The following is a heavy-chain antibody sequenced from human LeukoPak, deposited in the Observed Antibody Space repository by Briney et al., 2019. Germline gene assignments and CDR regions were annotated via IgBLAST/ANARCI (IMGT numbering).Heavy chain of an antibody. CDR1: EFIFSSYA. J-gene: IGHJ4*02. D-gene: IGHD2-8*01. CDR3: AKDRSCINDVRHGDFDY. V-gene: IGHV3-23*01. Sequence: GGSLRLSCAASEFIFSSYAMSWVRQAPGKGLEWVSTISGSGGSTYYADSVKGRFTISRDNSKNTVYLQMNSLRAEDTAVYYCAKDRSCINDVRHGDFDYWGQGTLVTVSS. CDR2: ISGSGGST.